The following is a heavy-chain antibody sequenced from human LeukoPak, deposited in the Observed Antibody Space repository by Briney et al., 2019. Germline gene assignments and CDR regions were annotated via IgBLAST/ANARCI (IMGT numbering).Heavy chain of an antibody. Sequence: SETLSLTCTVSGGSISSSSYYWGWIRQPPGKGLEWIGSIYYSGSTYYNPSLKSRVTISVDTSKNQFSLKLSSVTAADTAVYYCARGQQPTPPGYYMDVWGKGTTVTVSS. V-gene: IGHV4-39*01. CDR2: IYYSGST. CDR1: GGSISSSSYY. D-gene: IGHD6-13*01. CDR3: ARGQQPTPPGYYMDV. J-gene: IGHJ6*03.